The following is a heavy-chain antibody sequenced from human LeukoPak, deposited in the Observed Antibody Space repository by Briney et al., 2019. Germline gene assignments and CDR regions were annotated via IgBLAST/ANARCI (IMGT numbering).Heavy chain of an antibody. J-gene: IGHJ5*02. CDR2: MNPKSGDT. V-gene: IGHV1-8*03. Sequence: ASVKVSCKASGGTFSSYAISWVRQATGQGLEWMGWMNPKSGDTGYSQKFQGRVFITRDTSINTAYMELSSLGSDDTAVYYCARDGRSSRSSWFDPWGQGTLVIVSS. D-gene: IGHD3-10*01. CDR3: ARDGRSSRSSWFDP. CDR1: GGTFSSYA.